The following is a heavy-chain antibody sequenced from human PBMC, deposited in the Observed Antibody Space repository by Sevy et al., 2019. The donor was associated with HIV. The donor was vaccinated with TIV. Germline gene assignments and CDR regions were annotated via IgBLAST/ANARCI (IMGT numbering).Heavy chain of an antibody. CDR2: IYYSVST. Sequence: SETLSLTCTVSGGSISSGDYYWSWIRQPPGKGLEWIGYIYYSVSTYYNPSLKSRLTISVDTSKNQFSLKLSSVTAADTAVYYCARVLGSLSSTAFDYWGQGTLVTVSS. J-gene: IGHJ4*02. V-gene: IGHV4-30-4*01. CDR1: GGSISSGDYY. CDR3: ARVLGSLSSTAFDY. D-gene: IGHD6-6*01.